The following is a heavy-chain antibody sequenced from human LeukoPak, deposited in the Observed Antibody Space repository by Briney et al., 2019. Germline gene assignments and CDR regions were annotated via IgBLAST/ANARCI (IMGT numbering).Heavy chain of an antibody. D-gene: IGHD3-10*01. CDR3: AKDRPLWFGELGGFFFDY. CDR1: GFTLSSYA. J-gene: IGHJ4*02. Sequence: GGSLRLSWAASGFTLSSYAMSWVRQAPGKGLEWVSAISGSGGSTYYADSVKGRFTISRDNSKNTLYLQMNSLRAEDTAVYYCAKDRPLWFGELGGFFFDYWGQGTLVTVSS. CDR2: ISGSGGST. V-gene: IGHV3-23*01.